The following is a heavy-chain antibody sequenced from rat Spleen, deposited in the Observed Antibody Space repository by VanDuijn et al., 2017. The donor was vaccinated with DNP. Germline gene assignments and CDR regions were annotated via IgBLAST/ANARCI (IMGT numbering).Heavy chain of an antibody. Sequence: EVQLVESGGDLVQPGRSLKLSCVASGFTFSDYVMAWVRQAPTKGLEWVASISYDDRKTYYRDSVKGRFTISRDNSKSRLYLQMDSLRSEDTAIYYCTTLTGRDYWGQGVMVTVSS. CDR3: TTLTGRDY. J-gene: IGHJ2*01. CDR1: GFTFSDYV. V-gene: IGHV5-20*01. CDR2: ISYDDRKT. D-gene: IGHD5-1*01.